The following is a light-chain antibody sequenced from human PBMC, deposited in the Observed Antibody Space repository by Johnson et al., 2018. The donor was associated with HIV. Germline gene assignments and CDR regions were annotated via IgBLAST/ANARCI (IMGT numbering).Light chain of an antibody. J-gene: IGLJ1*01. Sequence: HSVLTQPPSVSAAPGQKVTISCSGSSSNIGNNYVSWYQQLPRGAPKLLIYENNKRPSGIPDRFSGSKSGTSATPDITGLQSGDEADYYCGTWDSSLSAYVFGNGTKVTVL. V-gene: IGLV1-51*02. CDR2: ENN. CDR3: GTWDSSLSAYV. CDR1: SSNIGNNY.